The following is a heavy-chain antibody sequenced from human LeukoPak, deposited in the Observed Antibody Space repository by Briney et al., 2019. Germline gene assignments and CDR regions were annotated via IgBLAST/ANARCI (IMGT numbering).Heavy chain of an antibody. CDR2: ISGSGGST. D-gene: IGHD2-15*01. Sequence: GGSLRLSCAASGFTFSSYAMSWVRQAPGKGLEWVSGISGSGGSTYYADSVKGRFTISRDNSKNTLYLQMNSLRAEDTAVYYCAKGGIVVVVAADNWFDPWGQGTLVTVSS. CDR3: AKGGIVVVVAADNWFDP. CDR1: GFTFSSYA. V-gene: IGHV3-23*01. J-gene: IGHJ5*02.